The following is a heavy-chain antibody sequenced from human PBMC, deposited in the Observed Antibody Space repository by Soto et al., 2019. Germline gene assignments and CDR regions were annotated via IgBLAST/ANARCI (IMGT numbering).Heavy chain of an antibody. Sequence: PSETLSLTCAVYGGSFSGYYWSWIRQPPGKGLEWIGEINHSGSTNYNPSLKSRVTISVDTSKNQFSLKLSSVTAADTAVYYCAREGGPNSSSWYDWFDPWGQGTLVTVSS. CDR1: GGSFSGYY. V-gene: IGHV4-34*01. D-gene: IGHD6-13*01. CDR2: INHSGST. CDR3: AREGGPNSSSWYDWFDP. J-gene: IGHJ5*02.